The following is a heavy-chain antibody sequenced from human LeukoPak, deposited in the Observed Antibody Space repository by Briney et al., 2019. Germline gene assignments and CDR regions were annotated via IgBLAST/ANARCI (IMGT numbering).Heavy chain of an antibody. CDR1: GYTFTSYG. V-gene: IGHV1-18*01. CDR3: ARDPDGNLDFDY. Sequence: ASVKASCKASGYTFTSYGISWVRQAPGQGLEWMGWISAYNGNTNYAQKLQGRVIMTTDTSTSTAYMELRSLRFDDTAAYYCARDPDGNLDFDYWGQGTLVTVSS. J-gene: IGHJ4*02. CDR2: ISAYNGNT. D-gene: IGHD5-24*01.